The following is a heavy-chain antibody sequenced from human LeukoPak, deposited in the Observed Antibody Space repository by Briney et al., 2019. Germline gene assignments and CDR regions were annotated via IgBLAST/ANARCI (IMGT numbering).Heavy chain of an antibody. V-gene: IGHV3-53*05. Sequence: PGGSLRLSCAASGFTVSSNYMSWVRQAPGKGLEWVSVIYSGGSTYYADSVKGRFTISRDNSKNTLYLQMNSLRAEDTAVYYCAKSEDTAMVTYYYYYYMDVWGKGTTVTISS. CDR1: GFTVSSNY. CDR2: IYSGGST. J-gene: IGHJ6*03. CDR3: AKSEDTAMVTYYYYYYMDV. D-gene: IGHD5-18*01.